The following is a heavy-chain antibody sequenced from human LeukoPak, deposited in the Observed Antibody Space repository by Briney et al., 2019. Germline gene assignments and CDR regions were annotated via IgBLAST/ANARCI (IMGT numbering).Heavy chain of an antibody. Sequence: GGSLRLSCSVSGFTFSSYAMSWVRQAPGTGLQWVSSISASSASIYYEDSVRGRFTISRDNSENTLYLQMNSLRAEDTAVYYCARGDSSSSHFDYWGQGTLVTVSS. CDR1: GFTFSSYA. D-gene: IGHD6-6*01. CDR3: ARGDSSSSHFDY. V-gene: IGHV3-23*01. CDR2: ISASSASI. J-gene: IGHJ4*02.